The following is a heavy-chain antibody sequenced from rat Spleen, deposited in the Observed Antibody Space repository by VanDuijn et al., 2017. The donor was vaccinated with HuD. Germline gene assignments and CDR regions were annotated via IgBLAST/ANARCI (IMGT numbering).Heavy chain of an antibody. CDR3: TTVRWGHY. D-gene: IGHD1-12*02. CDR2: IIYDGSGT. V-gene: IGHV5S10*01. J-gene: IGHJ2*01. CDR1: GFTFTDYN. Sequence: EVQLVESGGGLVQPGRSLKLSCAASGFTFTDYNMAWVRQAPKKGLEWVATIIYDGSGTYYGDSAMGRFTISRDNSRNTLYLLMDSLRSDDTATYYCTTVRWGHYWGQGVMVTVSS.